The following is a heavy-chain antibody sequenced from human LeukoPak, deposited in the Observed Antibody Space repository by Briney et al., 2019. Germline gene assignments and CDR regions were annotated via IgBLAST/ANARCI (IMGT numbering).Heavy chain of an antibody. Sequence: SETLSLTCIVSGGSISSSSYYWGWIRQPPGKGLEWIGSIYYSGSTYYNPSLKSRVTISVDTSKNQFSLKLSSVTAADTAVYYCARHAFYGDYADYWGQGTLVTVSS. CDR2: IYYSGST. V-gene: IGHV4-39*01. CDR1: GGSISSSSYY. CDR3: ARHAFYGDYADY. J-gene: IGHJ4*02. D-gene: IGHD4-17*01.